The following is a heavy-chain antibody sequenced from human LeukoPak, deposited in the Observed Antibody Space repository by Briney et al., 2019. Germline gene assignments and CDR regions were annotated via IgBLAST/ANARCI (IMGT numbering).Heavy chain of an antibody. Sequence: ASVKVSCKASGYTFTGYYMHWVRQAPGQGLEWMGWINPNSRGTNYAQKFQGRVTMTRDTSISTAYMELSRPRSDDTAMYYCAPGETAYYFDYWGQGTLVTVSS. CDR2: INPNSRGT. J-gene: IGHJ4*02. D-gene: IGHD1-14*01. V-gene: IGHV1-2*02. CDR3: APGETAYYFDY. CDR1: GYTFTGYY.